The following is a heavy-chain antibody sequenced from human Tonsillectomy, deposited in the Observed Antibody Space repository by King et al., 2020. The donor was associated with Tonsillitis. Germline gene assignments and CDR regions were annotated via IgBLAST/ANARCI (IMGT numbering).Heavy chain of an antibody. CDR1: GYTLTELS. D-gene: IGHD1-26*01. V-gene: IGHV1-24*01. J-gene: IGHJ6*02. Sequence: QLVQSGAEVKKPGASVKVSCKVSGYTLTELSMHWVRQAPGKGLEWMGGFDPEDGETIYAQKFQGRVTMTEDTSTDTAYMELSSLRSEDTAVYYCATDSYKWDLNHVGYYYYGMDVWGQGTTVTVSS. CDR3: ATDSYKWDLNHVGYYYYGMDV. CDR2: FDPEDGET.